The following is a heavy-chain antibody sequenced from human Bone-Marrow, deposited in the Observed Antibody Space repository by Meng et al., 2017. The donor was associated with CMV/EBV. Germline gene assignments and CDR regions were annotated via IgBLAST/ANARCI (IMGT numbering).Heavy chain of an antibody. J-gene: IGHJ4*02. V-gene: IGHV3-11*04. CDR1: GFTFSDYY. CDR2: ISNSGSNI. CDR3: ARDGNYGDYR. Sequence: GGSLRLSCAASGFTFSDYYMTWIRQAPGKGLEWVSCISNSGSNIYYADSVKGRFTISRDNAKNSLYLQMNSLRAEDTAVYYCARDGNYGDYRWGQGTLVTVSS. D-gene: IGHD4-17*01.